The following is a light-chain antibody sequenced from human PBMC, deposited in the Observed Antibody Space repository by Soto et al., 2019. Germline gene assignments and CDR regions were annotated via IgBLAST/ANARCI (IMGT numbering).Light chain of an antibody. Sequence: IQLTQSPSSLSASIGDRVTITCRAGQGISTYLAWYQQKPRKAPKLLIYAASTLQSGVPSRFSGSGSGTDFTLTISSLQPEDFATYYCQQSYSTLGTFGQGTRLEI. J-gene: IGKJ5*01. CDR3: QQSYSTLGT. CDR1: QGISTY. CDR2: AAS. V-gene: IGKV1-39*01.